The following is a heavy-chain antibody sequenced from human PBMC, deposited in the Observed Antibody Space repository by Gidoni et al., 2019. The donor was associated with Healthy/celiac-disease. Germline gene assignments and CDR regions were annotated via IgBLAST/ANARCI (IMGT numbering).Heavy chain of an antibody. J-gene: IGHJ5*02. V-gene: IGHV4-61*02. D-gene: IGHD2-2*02. CDR3: ARNSNGYCSSTSCYTDWFDP. Sequence: QVQLQESGPGLVKPSQTLSLTCTVSGGSISSGSYYWSWIRQPAGKGLEWIGRIYTSGSTNYNPSLKSRVTMSVDTSKNQFSLKLSSVTAADTAVYYCARNSNGYCSSTSCYTDWFDPWGQGTLVTVSS. CDR1: GGSISSGSYY. CDR2: IYTSGST.